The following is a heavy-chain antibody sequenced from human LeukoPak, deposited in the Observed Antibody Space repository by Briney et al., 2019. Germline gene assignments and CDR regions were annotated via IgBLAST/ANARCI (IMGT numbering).Heavy chain of an antibody. Sequence: ASVKVSCKASVGTFSSYAISWVRQAPGQGLAWMGGIIPIFGTANYAQKFQGRVTITTDESTSTAYMELSSLRSEDTAVYYCARVSVPYWYFDLWGRGTLVTVSS. CDR3: ARVSVPYWYFDL. CDR1: VGTFSSYA. V-gene: IGHV1-69*05. CDR2: IIPIFGTA. J-gene: IGHJ2*01.